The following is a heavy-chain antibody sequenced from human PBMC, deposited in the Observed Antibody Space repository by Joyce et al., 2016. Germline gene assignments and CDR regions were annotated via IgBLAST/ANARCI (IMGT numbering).Heavy chain of an antibody. CDR3: ARAARRGNFDY. V-gene: IGHV1-3*01. D-gene: IGHD6-6*01. J-gene: IGHJ4*02. Sequence: QVKLVQSGAEVKKPGASVKVSCKASGYTFTAYAMHWVRQAPGKRPEWMGWINADNGNTKYSQKCQGRVTITRDTSASIVYMELGSLRSEDAALFYCARAARRGNFDYWGQGTLVTVSS. CDR1: GYTFTAYA. CDR2: INADNGNT.